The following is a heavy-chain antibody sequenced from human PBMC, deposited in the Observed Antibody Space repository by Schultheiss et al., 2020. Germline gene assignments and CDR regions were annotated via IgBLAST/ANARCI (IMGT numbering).Heavy chain of an antibody. CDR3: ARTEDDSSGYDFDY. D-gene: IGHD3-22*01. V-gene: IGHV1-2*06. Sequence: ASVKVSCKASGYTFTGYYMHWVRQAPGQGLEWMGRINPNSGGTNYAQKFQGRVTMTRDTSISTAYMELSRLRSDDTAVYYCARTEDDSSGYDFDYWGQGTLVTVSS. J-gene: IGHJ4*02. CDR2: INPNSGGT. CDR1: GYTFTGYY.